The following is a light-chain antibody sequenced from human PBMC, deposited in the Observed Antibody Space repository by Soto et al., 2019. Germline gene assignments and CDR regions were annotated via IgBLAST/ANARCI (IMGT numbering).Light chain of an antibody. Sequence: EIVLTQSPGTLSLSPGERATLSCRASQSVSSSSLAWYQQNPGQAPRLLIYEASSRATGIPDRFSGSGSGTDFTLTISRLEPEDFAVYYCHQRSNWPPFTFGGGTKVDIK. CDR2: EAS. V-gene: IGKV3D-20*02. CDR1: QSVSSSS. J-gene: IGKJ4*01. CDR3: HQRSNWPPFT.